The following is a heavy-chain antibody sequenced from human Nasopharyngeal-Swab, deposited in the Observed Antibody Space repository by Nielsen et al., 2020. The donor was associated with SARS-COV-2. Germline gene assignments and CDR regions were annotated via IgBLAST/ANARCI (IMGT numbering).Heavy chain of an antibody. CDR2: ISYDGSNK. V-gene: IGHV3-30-3*01. Sequence: LKISCAASGFTFSRYTMHWVRQAPGKGLEWVAVISYDGSNKYYADSVKGRFTISRDISKNTLYLQMNSLRAEDTAVFYCASTPLGSSGYYYAFHYWGRGTLVTVSS. CDR1: GFTFSRYT. J-gene: IGHJ4*02. CDR3: ASTPLGSSGYYYAFHY. D-gene: IGHD3-22*01.